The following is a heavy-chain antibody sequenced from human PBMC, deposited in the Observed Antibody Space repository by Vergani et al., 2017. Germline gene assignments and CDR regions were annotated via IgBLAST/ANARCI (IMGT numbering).Heavy chain of an antibody. CDR3: TRGGYYYGSGSYYNAN. D-gene: IGHD3-10*01. J-gene: IGHJ4*02. CDR1: GFTFSGSA. Sequence: EVQLVESGGGLVKPGGSLRLSCAASGFTFSGSAMHWVRQASGKGLEWVGRIRSKANSYATAYAASVKGRFTISRDDSKNTAYLQMNSLKTEDTAVYYCTRGGYYYGSGSYYNANWGQGTLVTVSS. V-gene: IGHV3-73*01. CDR2: IRSKANSYAT.